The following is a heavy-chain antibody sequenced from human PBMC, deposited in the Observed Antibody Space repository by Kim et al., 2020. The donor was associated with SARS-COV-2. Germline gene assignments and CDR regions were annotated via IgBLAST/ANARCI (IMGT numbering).Heavy chain of an antibody. D-gene: IGHD3-10*01. CDR2: IYPGDSDT. CDR1: GYSFTSYW. Sequence: GESLKISCKGSGYSFTSYWIGWVRQMPGKGLEWMGIIYPGDSDTRYSPSFQGQVTISADKSISTAYLQWSSLKASDTAMYYCARLNGELLWFGVPIIPEGYWGQGTLVTVSS. V-gene: IGHV5-51*01. CDR3: ARLNGELLWFGVPIIPEGY. J-gene: IGHJ4*02.